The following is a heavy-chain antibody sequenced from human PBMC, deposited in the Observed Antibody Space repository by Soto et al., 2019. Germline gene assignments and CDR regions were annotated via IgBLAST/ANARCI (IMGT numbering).Heavy chain of an antibody. J-gene: IGHJ6*02. CDR1: GGSFSGYY. D-gene: IGHD5-12*01. CDR2: INHSGST. Sequence: SSETLSLTCAVYGGSFSGYYWSWIRQPPGKGLEWIGEINHSGSTNYNPSLKSRVTISVDTSKNQFSLKLSSVTAADTAVYYCARGLSSGYDSLHYGMDVWGQGTTVTVSS. V-gene: IGHV4-34*01. CDR3: ARGLSSGYDSLHYGMDV.